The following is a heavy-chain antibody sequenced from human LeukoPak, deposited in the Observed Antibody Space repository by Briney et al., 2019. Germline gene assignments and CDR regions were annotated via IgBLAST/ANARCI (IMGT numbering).Heavy chain of an antibody. CDR3: ARTGGYCSSTSCYRGGYSWFDP. CDR2: INHSGST. D-gene: IGHD2-2*02. V-gene: IGHV4-34*01. Sequence: SETLSLTCAVYGGSFSGYYWSWIRQPPGKGLEWIGEINHSGSTNYNPSLKSRVTISVDTSKNQFSLKLSSVTAADTAVYYCARTGGYCSSTSCYRGGYSWFDPWGQGTLVTVSS. J-gene: IGHJ5*02. CDR1: GGSFSGYY.